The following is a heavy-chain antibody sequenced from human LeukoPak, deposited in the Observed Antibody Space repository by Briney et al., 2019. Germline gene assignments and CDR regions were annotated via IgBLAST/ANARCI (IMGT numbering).Heavy chain of an antibody. CDR2: ISYDGSNK. D-gene: IGHD5-12*01. CDR3: ASHSHSGYDKYYFDY. Sequence: GGSLRLSCAAPGFTFSSYAMHWVRQAPGKGLEWVAVISYDGSNKYYADSVKGRFTISRDNSKNTLYLQMNSLRAEDTAVYYCASHSHSGYDKYYFDYWGQGTLVTVSS. J-gene: IGHJ4*02. V-gene: IGHV3-30-3*01. CDR1: GFTFSSYA.